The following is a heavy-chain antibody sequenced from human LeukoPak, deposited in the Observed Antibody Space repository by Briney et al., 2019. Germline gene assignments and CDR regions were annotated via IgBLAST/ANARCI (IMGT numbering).Heavy chain of an antibody. V-gene: IGHV3-33*06. CDR2: IWHDGSNK. D-gene: IGHD1-1*01. CDR1: GFTFSSYG. J-gene: IGHJ6*03. CDR3: AKDTTVRTYYYYYMDV. Sequence: GRSLRLSCAASGFTFSSYGMHWVRQAPGKGLEWVAVIWHDGSNKYYADSVKGRFTISRDNSKNTLYLQMNSLRAEDTAVYYCAKDTTVRTYYYYYMDVWGKGTTVTVSS.